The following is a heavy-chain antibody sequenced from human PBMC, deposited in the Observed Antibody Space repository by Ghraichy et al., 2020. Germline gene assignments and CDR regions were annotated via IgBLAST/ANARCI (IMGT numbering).Heavy chain of an antibody. CDR1: GGSISSYY. CDR2: IYYSGST. Sequence: SETLSLTCTVSGGSISSYYWTWIRQPPGKGLEWIGYIYYSGSTNYNPSLKSRVTISVDTSKNQFSLKLSSVTAADTAVYYCARGEVGREESYDILTGYGNYYYYGMDVWGQGTTVTVSS. V-gene: IGHV4-59*01. CDR3: ARGEVGREESYDILTGYGNYYYYGMDV. D-gene: IGHD3-9*01. J-gene: IGHJ6*02.